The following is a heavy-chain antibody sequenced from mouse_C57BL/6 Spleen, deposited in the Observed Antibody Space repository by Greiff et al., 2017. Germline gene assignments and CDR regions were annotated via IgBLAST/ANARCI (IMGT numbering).Heavy chain of an antibody. CDR2: IHPNSGST. D-gene: IGHD1-1*01. CDR1: GYTFTSYW. J-gene: IGHJ2*01. CDR3: ARSRTTVVVHFDY. Sequence: VQLLQPGAELVKPGASVKLSCKASGYTFTSYWMHWVQQTPGQGLEWIGMIHPNSGSTNYNEKFKSQATLTVDKSSSTDYLQLSSMTSEDSAVYYCARSRTTVVVHFDYWGQGTTLTVSS. V-gene: IGHV1-64*01.